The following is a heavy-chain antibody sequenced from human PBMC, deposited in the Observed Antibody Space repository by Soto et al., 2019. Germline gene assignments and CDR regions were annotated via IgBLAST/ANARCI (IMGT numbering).Heavy chain of an antibody. CDR3: AIGIGGYSGYDYQYFDY. V-gene: IGHV4-31*03. D-gene: IGHD5-12*01. CDR1: GSSISSGGYY. Sequence: QVQLQESGPGLVKPSQTLSLTCTVSGSSISSGGYYWSWIRQHPGKGLEWIGYIYYSGSTYYNPSLKNRVTISVVTSKNQFSLKLSSVTAADTAVYYCAIGIGGYSGYDYQYFDYWGQGTLVTVSS. J-gene: IGHJ4*02. CDR2: IYYSGST.